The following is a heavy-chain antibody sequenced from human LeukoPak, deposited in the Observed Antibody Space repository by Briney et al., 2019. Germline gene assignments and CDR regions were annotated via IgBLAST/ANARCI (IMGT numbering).Heavy chain of an antibody. V-gene: IGHV3-30*02. J-gene: IGHJ4*02. Sequence: GGSLRLSCAASGFTFSSYSMNWVRQAPGKGLEWVAFIRYDGSNKYYADSVKGRFTISRDNSKNTLYLQMNSLRAEDTAVYYCARDPLRIAAFYFDYWGQGTLVTVSS. CDR2: IRYDGSNK. CDR3: ARDPLRIAAFYFDY. D-gene: IGHD6-13*01. CDR1: GFTFSSYS.